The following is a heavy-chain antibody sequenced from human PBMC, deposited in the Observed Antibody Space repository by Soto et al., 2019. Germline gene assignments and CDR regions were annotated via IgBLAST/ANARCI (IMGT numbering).Heavy chain of an antibody. D-gene: IGHD2-15*01. CDR2: IDPSDSQT. Sequence: PGESLKISCKGSGYSFAGYWITWVRQKPGKGLEWMGRIDPSDSQTYYSPSFRGHVTISVTKSITTVFLQWSSLRASDTAMYYCARQIYAAATSPNFQYDMDSWGQGTTVTVSS. CDR3: ARQIYAAATSPNFQYDMDS. V-gene: IGHV5-10-1*01. J-gene: IGHJ6*02. CDR1: GYSFAGYW.